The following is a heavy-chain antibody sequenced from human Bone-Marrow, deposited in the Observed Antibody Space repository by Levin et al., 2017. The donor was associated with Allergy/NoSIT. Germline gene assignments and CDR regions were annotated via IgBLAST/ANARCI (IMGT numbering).Heavy chain of an antibody. Sequence: SSETLSLTCTVSGGSVSSGSYYWSWIRQPPGKGLEWIGYIYYSGSTNYNPSLKSRVTISVDTSKNQFSLKLSSVTAADTAVYYCARDLGSYSGNFDYWGQGTLVTVSS. J-gene: IGHJ4*02. CDR1: GGSVSSGSYY. CDR2: IYYSGST. CDR3: ARDLGSYSGNFDY. V-gene: IGHV4-61*01. D-gene: IGHD1-26*01.